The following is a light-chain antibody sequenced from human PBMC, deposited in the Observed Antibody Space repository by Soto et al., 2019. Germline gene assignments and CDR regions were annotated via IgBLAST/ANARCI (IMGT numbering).Light chain of an antibody. V-gene: IGKV3-11*01. CDR2: DAS. J-gene: IGKJ2*01. CDR3: QQYGSAKGLN. Sequence: SLLTPSPSILFFSLGERATLSCRASQSVSSYLAWYQQKPGQPPRLLIYDASNRATGIQARFSGSGSGTDFTLTISRLEPEDFAVYYFQQYGSAKGLNFGPGTKVEI. CDR1: QSVSSY.